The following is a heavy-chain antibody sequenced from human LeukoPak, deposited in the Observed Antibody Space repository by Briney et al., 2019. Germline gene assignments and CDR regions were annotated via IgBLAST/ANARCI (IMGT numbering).Heavy chain of an antibody. V-gene: IGHV1-69*04. J-gene: IGHJ4*02. CDR2: IIPILGIA. CDR1: GGTFSSYA. Sequence: GASVKVSCKASGGTFSSYAISWVRQAPGQGLEWMGRIIPILGIANYAQKFQGRVMITADKSTSTAYMELSSLRSEDTAVYYCAREGGYSYGSVLYFDYWGQGALVTVSS. D-gene: IGHD5-18*01. CDR3: AREGGYSYGSVLYFDY.